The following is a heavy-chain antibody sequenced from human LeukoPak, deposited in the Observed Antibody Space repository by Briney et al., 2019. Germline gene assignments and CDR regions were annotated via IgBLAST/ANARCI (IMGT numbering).Heavy chain of an antibody. CDR3: ANALSVPNWNRTPFDF. J-gene: IGHJ4*02. V-gene: IGHV3-23*01. D-gene: IGHD1-1*01. CDR1: GFTFRNSA. Sequence: PGGSLRLSCSASGFTFRNSAMTWVRQAPGKGLEWVSSISAGGSNTNHADSAKGRFTISRDNSKSTLYLQMNSLRVEDTAIYYCANALSVPNWNRTPFDFWGQGTLVTVSS. CDR2: ISAGGSNT.